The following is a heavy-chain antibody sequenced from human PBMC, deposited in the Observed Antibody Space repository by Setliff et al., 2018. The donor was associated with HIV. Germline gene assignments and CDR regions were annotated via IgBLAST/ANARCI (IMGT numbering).Heavy chain of an antibody. Sequence: ESGPTLVNPTQTLRLTCNISGFSLNKYQFNLGWIRQTPGKAPEWLALIYWNGDKKYNPSLKNRITITKDNSIKQVVLTMTNMDPVDSGTFYCAHIEPFWTGYYGPFDYWGPGVLVTVSS. CDR1: GFSLNKYQFN. J-gene: IGHJ4*02. D-gene: IGHD3-3*01. CDR3: AHIEPFWTGYYGPFDY. V-gene: IGHV2-5*01. CDR2: IYWNGDK.